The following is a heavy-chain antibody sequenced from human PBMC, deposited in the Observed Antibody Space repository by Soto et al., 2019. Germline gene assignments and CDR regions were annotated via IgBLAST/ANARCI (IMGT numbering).Heavy chain of an antibody. J-gene: IGHJ4*02. D-gene: IGHD3-10*01. CDR3: ANRNDYGSGSYFPFDH. V-gene: IGHV3-23*01. CDR2: ISGSGGST. Sequence: EVQLLESGGGLVQPGGSLRLSCAASGFTFSSYGMSWVRQAPGKGLEWVSSISGSGGSTYYADYVKGRFTISRDNSTNTLYLQMSSLRAEDTAVYYCANRNDYGSGSYFPFDHWGQGTLVTVSS. CDR1: GFTFSSYG.